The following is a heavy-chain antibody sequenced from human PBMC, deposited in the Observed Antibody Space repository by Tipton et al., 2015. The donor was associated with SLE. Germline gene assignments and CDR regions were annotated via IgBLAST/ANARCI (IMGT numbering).Heavy chain of an antibody. V-gene: IGHV5-10-1*01. CDR1: GYRFTTYW. CDR2: IDPTDSYT. Sequence: QSGTEVKKPGESLRISCKGSGYRFTTYWINWVRQMPGKGLEWMGTIDPTDSYTKYSPSFQGHVTISVDKSITTAYLQWSSVRASDTVMYYCARQARPYYSDISGPYYFDYWGQGTLVTVSS. D-gene: IGHD3-22*01. J-gene: IGHJ4*02. CDR3: ARQARPYYSDISGPYYFDY.